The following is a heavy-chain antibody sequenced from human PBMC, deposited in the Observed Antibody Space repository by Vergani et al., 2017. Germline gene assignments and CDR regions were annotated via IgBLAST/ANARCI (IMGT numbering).Heavy chain of an antibody. D-gene: IGHD2-2*01. CDR3: AKDRYCSSTSCYPGVDYYSYYYMDV. CDR1: GFTFSDYY. CDR2: ISSSSSYT. V-gene: IGHV3-11*05. J-gene: IGHJ6*03. Sequence: QVQLVESGGGLVKPGGSLRLSCAASGFTFSDYYMSWIRQAPGKGLEWVSYISSSSSYTNYADSVKGRFTISRDNSKNTLYLQMNSLRAEDTAVYYCAKDRYCSSTSCYPGVDYYSYYYMDVWGKGTTVTVSS.